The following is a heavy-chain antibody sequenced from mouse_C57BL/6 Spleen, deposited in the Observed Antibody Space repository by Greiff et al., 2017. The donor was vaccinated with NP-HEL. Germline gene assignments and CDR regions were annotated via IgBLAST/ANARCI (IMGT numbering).Heavy chain of an antibody. J-gene: IGHJ1*03. V-gene: IGHV1-64*01. CDR1: GYTFTSYW. CDR3: ARSRGTPYFDV. Sequence: QVHVKQPGAELVKPGASVKLSCKASGYTFTSYWMHWVKQRPGQGLEWIGMIHPNSGSTNYNEKFKSKATLTVDKSSSTAYMQLSSLTSEDSAVYYCARSRGTPYFDVWGTGTTVTVSS. D-gene: IGHD3-3*01. CDR2: IHPNSGST.